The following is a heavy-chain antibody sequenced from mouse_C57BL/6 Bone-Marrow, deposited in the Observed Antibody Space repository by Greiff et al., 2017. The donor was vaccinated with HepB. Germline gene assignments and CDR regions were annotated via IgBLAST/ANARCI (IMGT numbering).Heavy chain of an antibody. Sequence: QVQLQQSGAELARPGASVKLSCKASGYTLTSYGISWVKQRTGQGLEWIGEIYPRSGNTYYNEKLKGKATLTADKSSSTAYMELRSLTSEDSAVYFCARGRWLLLAYWGQGTLVTVSA. CDR2: IYPRSGNT. V-gene: IGHV1-81*01. CDR3: ARGRWLLLAY. J-gene: IGHJ3*01. D-gene: IGHD2-3*01. CDR1: GYTLTSYG.